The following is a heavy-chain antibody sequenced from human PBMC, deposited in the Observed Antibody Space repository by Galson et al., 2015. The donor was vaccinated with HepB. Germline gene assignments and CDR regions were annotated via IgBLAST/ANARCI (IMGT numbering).Heavy chain of an antibody. Sequence: SLRLSCAASGFTFSSYAMHWVRQAPGKGLEWVAVISYDGSNKYYADSVKGRFTISRDNSKNTLYLQMNSLRAEDTAVYYCARAHPSCSSTSCKNTLSQGPVYYYYYMDVWGKGTTVTVSS. CDR2: ISYDGSNK. J-gene: IGHJ6*03. CDR3: ARAHPSCSSTSCKNTLSQGPVYYYYYMDV. D-gene: IGHD2-2*01. V-gene: IGHV3-30-3*01. CDR1: GFTFSSYA.